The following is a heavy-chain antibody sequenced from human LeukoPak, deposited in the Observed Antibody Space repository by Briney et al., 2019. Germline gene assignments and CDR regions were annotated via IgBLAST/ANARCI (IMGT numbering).Heavy chain of an antibody. CDR2: IYYSGST. CDR1: GDSISSRSNF. D-gene: IGHD5-18*01. V-gene: IGHV4-61*05. Sequence: TSETLSLTCSVSGDSISSRSNFWGWVRQPPGKGLEWIGYIYYSGSTNYNPSLRSRVTISIDTSKNQFSLKLNSVTAADTAVYYCARGFAAMVHFDYWGQGTLVTVSS. J-gene: IGHJ4*02. CDR3: ARGFAAMVHFDY.